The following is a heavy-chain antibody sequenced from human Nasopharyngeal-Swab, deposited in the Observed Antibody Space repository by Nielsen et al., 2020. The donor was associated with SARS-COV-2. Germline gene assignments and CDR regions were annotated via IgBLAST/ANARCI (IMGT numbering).Heavy chain of an antibody. Sequence: SETLSLTCTVSGGSISSSRYYWGWIRQPPGKGLEWIGSIYYSGSTYYNPSLKSRVTISVDTSKNQFSLKLSSVTAADTAVYYCAKQDYGGNYYYYYMDVWGKGTTVTVSS. CDR1: GGSISSSRYY. CDR2: IYYSGST. CDR3: AKQDYGGNYYYYYMDV. J-gene: IGHJ6*03. V-gene: IGHV4-39*01. D-gene: IGHD4-23*01.